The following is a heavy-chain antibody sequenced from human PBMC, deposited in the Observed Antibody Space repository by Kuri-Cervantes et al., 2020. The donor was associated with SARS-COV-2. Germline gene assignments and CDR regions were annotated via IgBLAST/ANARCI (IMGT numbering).Heavy chain of an antibody. CDR1: GYSISSGYY. V-gene: IGHV4-38-2*01. Sequence: SETLSLTCAVSGYSISSGYYWGWIRQPPGKVLEWIGSIYHSGSTYYNPSLKSRVTISVDTSKNQFSLKLNSVTAADTAVYYCASVPGIGYYFDYWGQGTLVTVSS. CDR3: ASVPGIGYYFDY. D-gene: IGHD3-10*01. CDR2: IYHSGST. J-gene: IGHJ4*02.